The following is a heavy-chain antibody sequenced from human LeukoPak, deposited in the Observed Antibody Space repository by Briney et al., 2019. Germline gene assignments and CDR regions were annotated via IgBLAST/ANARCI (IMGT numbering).Heavy chain of an antibody. J-gene: IGHJ4*02. CDR2: IYHSGNT. Sequence: PSETLSLTCTVSSYSIDNGYYWGWIRQPPGKGLEWIGSIYHSGNTYYSPSLKSRLTISVDASRNQFSMKLSSMTAADTAVYYCARDSGFLGWFNSRPDNYLDFWGQGTPVTVSS. CDR3: ARDSGFLGWFNSRPDNYLDF. CDR1: SYSIDNGYY. V-gene: IGHV4-38-2*02. D-gene: IGHD3-3*01.